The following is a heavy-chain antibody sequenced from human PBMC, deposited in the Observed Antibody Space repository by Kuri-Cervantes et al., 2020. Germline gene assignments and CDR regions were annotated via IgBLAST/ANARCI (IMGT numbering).Heavy chain of an antibody. CDR3: ARSRTAARRSWFDP. V-gene: IGHV4-39*07. J-gene: IGHJ5*02. D-gene: IGHD6-6*01. Sequence: SETLSLTCSVSGGSISSNDYYWGWIRQPPGKGLEWIGEINHRGSTTYNASLKSRVTISLDTSKNQFSLKLSSVTAADTAVYYCARSRTAARRSWFDPWGQGTLVTVSS. CDR1: GGSISSNDYY. CDR2: INHRGST.